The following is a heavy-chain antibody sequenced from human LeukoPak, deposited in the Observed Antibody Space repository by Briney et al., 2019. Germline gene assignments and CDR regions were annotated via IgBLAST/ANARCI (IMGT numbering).Heavy chain of an antibody. J-gene: IGHJ4*02. Sequence: GGSLRLSCAASGFTFSGYAMTWVRQAPGKGLEWVATISGPGSTTYYADSVKGRFTISRDNSQNTLYLQMNSLRAEDTAIYYCAKGLLTKTHGISWDPFDSWGQGPLVSVSS. CDR1: GFTFSGYA. D-gene: IGHD6-13*01. CDR2: ISGPGSTT. V-gene: IGHV3-23*01. CDR3: AKGLLTKTHGISWDPFDS.